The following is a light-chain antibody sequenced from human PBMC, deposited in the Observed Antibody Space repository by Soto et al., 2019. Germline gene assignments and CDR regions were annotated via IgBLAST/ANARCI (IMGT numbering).Light chain of an antibody. CDR3: TSYTSTTTLYV. V-gene: IGLV1-47*01. J-gene: IGLJ1*01. CDR1: SSNIGSNY. Sequence: SVLTQPPSTSGTPGQRVTISCSGGSSNIGSNYVYWYQHLPGTAPKLLIFRSTQRPSGVPDRFSASKSGTSASLAISGLRSEDEADYYCTSYTSTTTLYVFGTGTKV. CDR2: RST.